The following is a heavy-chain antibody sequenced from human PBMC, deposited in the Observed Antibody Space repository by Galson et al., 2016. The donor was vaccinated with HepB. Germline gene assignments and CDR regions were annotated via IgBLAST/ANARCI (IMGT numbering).Heavy chain of an antibody. Sequence: SLRLSCAASGFTFSSYPMSWVRQAPGKGLEWVLGISGSGGSTYYADSVKGRFTISRDNSKNTLYLQMNSLRAEDTAVYYCAKDNSGRKVFTMVRELSSMDVWGQGTTVTVSS. CDR3: AKDNSGRKVFTMVRELSSMDV. J-gene: IGHJ6*02. CDR1: GFTFSSYP. V-gene: IGHV3-23*01. D-gene: IGHD3-10*01. CDR2: ISGSGGST.